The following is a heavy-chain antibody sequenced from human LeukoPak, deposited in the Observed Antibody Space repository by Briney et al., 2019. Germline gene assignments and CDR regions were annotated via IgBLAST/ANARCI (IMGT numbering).Heavy chain of an antibody. CDR3: AERYCSGDRCFFDY. V-gene: IGHV3-23*01. Sequence: GGSLRLSCAASGFTFSNNDMHWVRQAPGKGLEWVSVISARGGSTSYADSVKGRFTISGDNSKNTLYLQMNSLRAEDTAVYYCAERYCSGDRCFFDYWGQGTLVTVSS. D-gene: IGHD2-15*01. CDR1: GFTFSNND. CDR2: ISARGGST. J-gene: IGHJ4*02.